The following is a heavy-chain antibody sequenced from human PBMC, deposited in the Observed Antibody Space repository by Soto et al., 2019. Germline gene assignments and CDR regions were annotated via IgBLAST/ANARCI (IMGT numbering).Heavy chain of an antibody. CDR2: ISGSGGSA. CDR3: AKAGFITTPAYGY. V-gene: IGHV3-23*01. Sequence: GGSLRLSCATSGFTFSSSSRNWVRQAPGKRLEWVSSISGSGGSAYYADSVKGRFTISRDNSKNTLYLQMNSLRAEDTAVYYCAKAGFITTPAYGYWGQGTLVTVSS. J-gene: IGHJ4*02. D-gene: IGHD3-22*01. CDR1: GFTFSSSS.